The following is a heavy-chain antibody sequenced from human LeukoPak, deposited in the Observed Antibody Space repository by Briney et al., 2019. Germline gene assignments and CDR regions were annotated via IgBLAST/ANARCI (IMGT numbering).Heavy chain of an antibody. CDR3: ARAAIGPNFDY. V-gene: IGHV4-31*03. Sequence: SQTLSLTCTVSGGSISSGGYYWSWIRQHPGKGLEWIGYIYYSGNTYYNPSLKSRVTISVDTSKNQFSLKLSSVTAADTAVYYCARAAIGPNFDYWAREPWSPSPQ. CDR2: IYYSGNT. D-gene: IGHD3/OR15-3a*01. J-gene: IGHJ4*02. CDR1: GGSISSGGYY.